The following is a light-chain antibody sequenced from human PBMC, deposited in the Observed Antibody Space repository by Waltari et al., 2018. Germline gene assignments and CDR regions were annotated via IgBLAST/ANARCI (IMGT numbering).Light chain of an antibody. Sequence: QSALTQPRSVSGSPGQSVTIPCTGSSSDVGGYNYVSWYQHSPGKAPKLMIYDVYKRPSGVPDRFSGSKSGNTASLTISGLQADDDADYYCCSYAGRYIFFGGGTKLTVL. V-gene: IGLV2-11*01. CDR3: CSYAGRYIF. CDR2: DVY. CDR1: SSDVGGYNY. J-gene: IGLJ2*01.